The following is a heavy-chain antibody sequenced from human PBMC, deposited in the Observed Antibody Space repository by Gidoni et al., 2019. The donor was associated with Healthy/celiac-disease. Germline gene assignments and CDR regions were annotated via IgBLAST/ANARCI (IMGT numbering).Heavy chain of an antibody. V-gene: IGHV3-9*01. Sequence: EVQLVKSGGGLVQHGRYLKLSFAASGFTFDDYALRWGRQVPGKGLGWVSGIGWNSGSIGYADSVKGRFTISRDNAKNSLYLQMNSLRAEDTALYYCAKDIGYTAMGTPLDYWGQGTLVTVSS. J-gene: IGHJ4*02. CDR1: GFTFDDYA. CDR2: IGWNSGSI. D-gene: IGHD5-18*01. CDR3: AKDIGYTAMGTPLDY.